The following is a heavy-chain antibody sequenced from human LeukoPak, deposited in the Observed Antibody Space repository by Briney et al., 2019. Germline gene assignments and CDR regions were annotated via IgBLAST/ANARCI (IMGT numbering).Heavy chain of an antibody. J-gene: IGHJ4*02. Sequence: GGSLRLSCAASGFTLSSFSMNWVRQAPGKGLVWVSFITGSSSTIYYADSVKGRFTISRDNAKNSLYLQMNSLRAEDTAVYYCASCSSTNCYWGQGTLVTVSS. CDR2: ITGSSSTI. V-gene: IGHV3-48*01. CDR3: ASCSSTNCY. CDR1: GFTLSSFS. D-gene: IGHD2-2*01.